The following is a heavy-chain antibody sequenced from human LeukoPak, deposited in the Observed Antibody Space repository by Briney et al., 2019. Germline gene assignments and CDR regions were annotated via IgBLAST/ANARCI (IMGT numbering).Heavy chain of an antibody. D-gene: IGHD3-22*01. CDR3: AKDGQYYYDSSGYFDY. CDR2: ISGSGGST. V-gene: IGHV3-23*01. J-gene: IGHJ4*02. CDR1: GFTFSSYA. Sequence: GGSLRLSCAASGFTFSSYAMSWVRRAPGKGLEWVSAISGSGGSTYYADSVKGRFTISRDNSKNTLYLQMNSLRAEDTAVYYCAKDGQYYYDSSGYFDYWGQGTLVTVSS.